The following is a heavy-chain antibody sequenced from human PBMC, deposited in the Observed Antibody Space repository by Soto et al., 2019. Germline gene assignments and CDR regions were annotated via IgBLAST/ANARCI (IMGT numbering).Heavy chain of an antibody. CDR1: GGSISSGDYY. CDR2: IYYSGST. V-gene: IGHV4-30-4*01. Sequence: SETLSLIYTVSGGSISSGDYYWSWIRQPPGNGLEWIGYIYYSGSTYYNPSLKSRVTISVDTSKNQFSLKLSSVTAADTAVYYCARFTVTQDFDYWGQGTLVTVS. D-gene: IGHD4-17*01. CDR3: ARFTVTQDFDY. J-gene: IGHJ4*02.